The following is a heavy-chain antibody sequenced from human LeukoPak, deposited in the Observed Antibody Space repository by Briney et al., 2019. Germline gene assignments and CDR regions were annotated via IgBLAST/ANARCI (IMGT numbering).Heavy chain of an antibody. D-gene: IGHD4-17*01. CDR3: AKESDADGEWGPDY. J-gene: IGHJ4*02. Sequence: SGGSLRLSCAASGFTLSSYGMHWVRQAPGKGLEWVAFIRYDGSNKYYADSVKGRFTISRDNSKNTLYLQMNSRRAWDTAVYYFAKESDADGEWGPDYWGQGTLVTVSS. CDR2: IRYDGSNK. V-gene: IGHV3-30*02. CDR1: GFTLSSYG.